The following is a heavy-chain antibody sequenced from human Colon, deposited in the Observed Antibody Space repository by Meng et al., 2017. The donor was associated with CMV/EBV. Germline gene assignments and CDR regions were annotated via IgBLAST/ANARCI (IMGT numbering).Heavy chain of an antibody. J-gene: IGHJ4*02. CDR2: LRYDGRDE. D-gene: IGHD3-16*01. Sequence: GGSLRLSCSASEFTFRIYGLHWVRQAPGKGLEWVAFLRYDGRDEYYADSVKGRFTISRDNAKNLLSLQMNSLRPEDTALYYCAKEGGYWGQGTLVTVSS. CDR1: EFTFRIYG. CDR3: AKEGGY. V-gene: IGHV3-30*02.